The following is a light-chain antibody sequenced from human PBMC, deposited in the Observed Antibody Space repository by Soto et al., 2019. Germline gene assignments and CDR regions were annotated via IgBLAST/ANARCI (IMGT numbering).Light chain of an antibody. J-gene: IGLJ1*01. CDR1: SSDVGAYNY. CDR3: TSHAGTNNFPYG. V-gene: IGLV2-8*01. CDR2: EVT. Sequence: QSALTQPPSASGSPGQSVTISFTGTSSDVGAYNYVSWYQHRPGKAPKLMIYEVTKRPSGVPDRFSGAKSGNTASLTVSGLQAEDEADYYCTSHAGTNNFPYGFGTGTKLTVL.